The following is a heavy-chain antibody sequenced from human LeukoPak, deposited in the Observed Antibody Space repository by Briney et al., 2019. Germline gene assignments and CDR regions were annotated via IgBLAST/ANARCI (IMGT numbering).Heavy chain of an antibody. CDR1: GYTFSRTGWY. D-gene: IGHD2-21*01. CDR2: IHPNNGDT. J-gene: IGHJ4*02. Sequence: ASAKDSCKASGYTFSRTGWYLYWLRQAPGQGLECMGWIHPNNGDTAYAQKFEVRVAMTRDTSISTAYMELKRLRPDDKAVYFCARDGPAQIVDLYYWGQGTLVTVSS. V-gene: IGHV1-2*02. CDR3: ARDGPAQIVDLYY.